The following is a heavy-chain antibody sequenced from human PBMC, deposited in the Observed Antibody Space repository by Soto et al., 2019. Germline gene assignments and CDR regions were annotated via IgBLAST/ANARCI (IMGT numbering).Heavy chain of an antibody. D-gene: IGHD5-18*01. CDR1: GGSISSYY. J-gene: IGHJ4*02. V-gene: IGHV4-59*08. CDR2: IYYSGST. Sequence: QVQLQESGPGLVKPSETLSLTCTVSGGSISSYYWSWIRQPPGKGLEWIGYIYYSGSTNYNPSLKSRVTISVDTSKNQFSLKLSSVTAADTAVYYGARHGRDTAMVQPTFDYWGQGTLVTVSS. CDR3: ARHGRDTAMVQPTFDY.